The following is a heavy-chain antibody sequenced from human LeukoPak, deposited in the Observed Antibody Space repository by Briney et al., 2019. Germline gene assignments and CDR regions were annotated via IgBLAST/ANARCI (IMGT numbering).Heavy chain of an antibody. CDR3: ARDPGRSFVVVPAAPSNAFDI. D-gene: IGHD2-2*01. CDR1: GGSISSGDYY. Sequence: PSQTLSLTCTVSGGSISSGDYYWSWIRQPPGKGLEWIGYIYYSGSTYYNPSLKSRVTISVDTSKNQFSLKLSSVTAADTAVYYCARDPGRSFVVVPAAPSNAFDIWGQGKMVTVSS. J-gene: IGHJ3*02. V-gene: IGHV4-30-4*08. CDR2: IYYSGST.